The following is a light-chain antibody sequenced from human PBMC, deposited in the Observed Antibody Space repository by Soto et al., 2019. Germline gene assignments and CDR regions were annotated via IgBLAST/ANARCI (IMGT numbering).Light chain of an antibody. V-gene: IGKV3-20*01. J-gene: IGKJ3*01. CDR3: QCYYNSPF. CDR2: SAS. CDR1: QSVASRD. Sequence: EIVLTQSPGTLSLSPGERAALSCRASQSVASRDLAWYQQKPGQAPRLLIYSASSRATGIPERFGGSGSGTDFTLTISRLEPEDFAVHYCQCYYNSPFFGPGTKVDIK.